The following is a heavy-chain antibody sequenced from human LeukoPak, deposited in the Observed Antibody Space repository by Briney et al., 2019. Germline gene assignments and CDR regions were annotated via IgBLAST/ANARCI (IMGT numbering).Heavy chain of an antibody. CDR3: ARGIAVAGSFDY. CDR1: GFTFSDYS. Sequence: GGSLRLSCAASGFTFSDYSMNWVRQAPGKGLEWVSSISSSSYIYYADSLKGRFTISRDNAKNSLYLQMNSLRAEDTAVYYCARGIAVAGSFDYWGQGTLVTVSS. CDR2: ISSSSYI. J-gene: IGHJ4*02. D-gene: IGHD6-19*01. V-gene: IGHV3-21*01.